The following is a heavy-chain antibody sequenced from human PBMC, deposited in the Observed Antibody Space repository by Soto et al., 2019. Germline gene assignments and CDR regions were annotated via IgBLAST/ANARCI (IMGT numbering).Heavy chain of an antibody. D-gene: IGHD1-26*01. V-gene: IGHV1-69*13. CDR2: IIPIFGTA. CDR3: ARDEISGSYSDY. J-gene: IGHJ4*02. Sequence: GASVKVSCKASGGTFSSYAISWVRQAPGQGLEWMGGIIPIFGTANYAQKFQGRVTITADESTSTAYMELSSLRSEDTAVYYCARDEISGSYSDYWGQGTLVTVSS. CDR1: GGTFSSYA.